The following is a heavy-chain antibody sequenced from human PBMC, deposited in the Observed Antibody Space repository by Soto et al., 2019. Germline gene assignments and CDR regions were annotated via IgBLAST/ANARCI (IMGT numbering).Heavy chain of an antibody. V-gene: IGHV3-7*01. CDR3: ARDSGTSDY. D-gene: IGHD1-1*01. CDR1: GFTFSTYW. J-gene: IGHJ4*02. CDR2: IKQDGSER. Sequence: PVGSLRLSCAASGFTFSTYWMSWVRQAPGKGLEWVANIKQDGSERYYVDSVKGRFTISRDNAENSLYLQMNSLRVEDTAVYYCARDSGTSDYWGQGTLVTVSS.